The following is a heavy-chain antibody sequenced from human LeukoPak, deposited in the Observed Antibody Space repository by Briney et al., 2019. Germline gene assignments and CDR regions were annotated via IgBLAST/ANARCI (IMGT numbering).Heavy chain of an antibody. CDR2: IYHSGSA. CDR1: GFSISSGYY. Sequence: SETLSLTCAVSGFSISSGYYWGWIRQPPGEGLEWVATIYHSGSAYYNASLKSRVTISVVTSKNQFSLNLRSVTAADTAVYYCARAYDFWSGYYFDFWGQGTLVIVSS. CDR3: ARAYDFWSGYYFDF. V-gene: IGHV4-38-2*01. J-gene: IGHJ4*02. D-gene: IGHD3-3*01.